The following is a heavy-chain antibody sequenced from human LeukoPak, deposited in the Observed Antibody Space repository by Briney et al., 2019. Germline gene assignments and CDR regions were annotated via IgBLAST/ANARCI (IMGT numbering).Heavy chain of an antibody. D-gene: IGHD3-22*01. CDR1: GFTFSSYA. CDR3: ARAANYYDSSGSPLSDY. CDR2: ISYDGSNK. J-gene: IGHJ4*02. V-gene: IGHV3-30-3*01. Sequence: PGRSLRLSCAASGFTFSSYAMHWVRQAPGKGLEWVAVISYDGSNKYYADSVKGRFTISRDSSKNTLYLQMNSLRAEDTAAYYCARAANYYDSSGSPLSDYWGQGTLVTVSS.